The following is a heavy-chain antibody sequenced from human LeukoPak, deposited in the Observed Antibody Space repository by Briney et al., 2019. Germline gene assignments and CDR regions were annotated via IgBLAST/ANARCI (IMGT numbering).Heavy chain of an antibody. D-gene: IGHD2-2*01. J-gene: IGHJ6*03. V-gene: IGHV4-4*07. Sequence: SETLSLTCTVSGGSISSYYWSWIRQPAGKGLESIGHISTSGSTNYNPSLKSRVTMSVDTSKNQFSLKLSSVTAADTAVYYCARDQVVPAAWGFQYYYYMDGLGKGTTVTISS. CDR2: ISTSGST. CDR1: GGSISSYY. CDR3: ARDQVVPAAWGFQYYYYMDG.